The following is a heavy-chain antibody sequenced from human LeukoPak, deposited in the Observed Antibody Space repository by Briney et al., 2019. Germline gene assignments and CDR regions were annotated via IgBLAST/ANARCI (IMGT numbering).Heavy chain of an antibody. D-gene: IGHD3-16*01. V-gene: IGHV4-4*09. Sequence: PSETLSLTCTVSGGSISSYYWNWIRQPPGEGLEWIGYVYISGSTNFNPALKSRVTISLDTSKNQSSLNLTSVTAADPAVYYCARGAPSLYYYYMDIWGKGTTVTVSS. CDR2: VYISGST. CDR1: GGSISSYY. J-gene: IGHJ6*03. CDR3: ARGAPSLYYYYMDI.